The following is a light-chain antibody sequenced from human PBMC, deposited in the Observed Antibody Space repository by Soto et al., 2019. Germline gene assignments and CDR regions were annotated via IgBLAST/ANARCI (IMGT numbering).Light chain of an antibody. V-gene: IGKV3-11*01. CDR3: QQRTNWPLT. J-gene: IGKJ4*01. CDR2: DAS. CDR1: QRVAKF. Sequence: EIVLTQSPDTLSLSPGESATLSCRASQRVAKFLAWYQQKGGQAPRLLIFDASTRATGVPGRFNCSGSGTAFDLPINSLQPDDAAVYFCQQRTNWPLTFGGGGKV.